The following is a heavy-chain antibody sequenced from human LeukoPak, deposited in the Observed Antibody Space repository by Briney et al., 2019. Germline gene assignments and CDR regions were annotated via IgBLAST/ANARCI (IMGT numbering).Heavy chain of an antibody. D-gene: IGHD6-13*01. V-gene: IGHV3-23*01. CDR1: GFRFTSHA. J-gene: IGHJ3*02. Sequence: GGSLRLSCATSGFRFTSHAMSWVRQAPDKGLEWVAGISDSGLTTHYAESVKGRFTISRDNSKNTLYLQMNSLRAEDTAVYYCAKDWGSAAAATGAFDIWGQGTMVTVSS. CDR2: ISDSGLTT. CDR3: AKDWGSAAAATGAFDI.